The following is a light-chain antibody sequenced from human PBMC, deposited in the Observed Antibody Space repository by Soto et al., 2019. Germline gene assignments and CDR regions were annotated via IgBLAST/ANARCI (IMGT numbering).Light chain of an antibody. CDR1: QSITSW. J-gene: IGKJ1*01. V-gene: IGKV1-5*03. CDR3: QHRDP. Sequence: DIQMTQSPSTLSASVGDRVTITCRASQSITSWLAWYQQKPGKAPKLLIYKASTLESGVPSRFSGSGSGTEFTLTISSLQPDDFATYYCQHRDPFGQGTKVEIK. CDR2: KAS.